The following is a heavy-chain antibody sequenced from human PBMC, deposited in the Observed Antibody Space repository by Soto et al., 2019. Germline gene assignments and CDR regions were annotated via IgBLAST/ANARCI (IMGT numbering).Heavy chain of an antibody. CDR3: ARGPGIAAAGTSYYYGMDV. CDR1: GFTVSSNY. V-gene: IGHV3-53*01. J-gene: IGHJ6*02. Sequence: GGSLRLSCAASGFTVSSNYMSWVRQAPGKGLEWVSVIYSGGSTYYADSVKGRFTISRDNSKNTLYLQMNSLRAEDTAVYYCARGPGIAAAGTSYYYGMDVWGQGTTVTVSS. D-gene: IGHD6-13*01. CDR2: IYSGGST.